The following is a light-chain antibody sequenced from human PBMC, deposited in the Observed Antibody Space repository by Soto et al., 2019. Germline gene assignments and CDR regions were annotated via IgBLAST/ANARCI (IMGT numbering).Light chain of an antibody. J-gene: IGKJ4*01. V-gene: IGKV1-5*03. CDR3: QQYDSYSRPT. CDR1: QSVSDW. CDR2: KAS. Sequence: DIQMTQSPSTLSASVGDRVTITCRASQSVSDWLAWYQHKPGKTPKLLIYKASTLESGVPSRLSGFGSGTEFTLAISSLQPEDFATYYCQQYDSYSRPTLGGGTKVDIK.